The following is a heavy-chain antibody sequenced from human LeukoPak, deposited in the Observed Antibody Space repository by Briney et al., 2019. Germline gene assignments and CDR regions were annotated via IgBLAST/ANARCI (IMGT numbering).Heavy chain of an antibody. V-gene: IGHV4-39*01. CDR1: GGSISIYY. CDR2: IYYRGST. Sequence: AETLSLTCTVSGGSISIYYWRCIRQPPEKGLEGSGSIYYRGSTYYNPSLKRRDTISVDTYKTKFYLTLSSVTAAATAVYYCARHNPYSYGFVFLDYWGQGTLVTVSS. J-gene: IGHJ4*02. CDR3: ARHNPYSYGFVFLDY. D-gene: IGHD5-18*01.